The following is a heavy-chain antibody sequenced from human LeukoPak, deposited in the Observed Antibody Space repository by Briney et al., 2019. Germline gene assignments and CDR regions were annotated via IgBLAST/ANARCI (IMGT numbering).Heavy chain of an antibody. CDR2: IYYSGST. Sequence: SETLSLTCTVSGGSISTYYWSWIRQPPGKGLEWIGYIYYSGSTNYNPSLKSRVTISVDTSKNQFSLKLSSVTAADTAMYYCAGAYTYSYYYYMDVWGKGTTVTVSS. CDR1: GGSISTYY. D-gene: IGHD5-18*01. J-gene: IGHJ6*03. CDR3: AGAYTYSYYYYMDV. V-gene: IGHV4-59*01.